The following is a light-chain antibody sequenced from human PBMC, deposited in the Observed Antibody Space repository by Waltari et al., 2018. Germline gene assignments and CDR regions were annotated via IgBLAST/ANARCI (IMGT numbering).Light chain of an antibody. CDR2: DVM. J-gene: IGLJ2*01. V-gene: IGLV2-14*03. CDR1: SSDAGAYNY. CDR3: SSYTTSSTVV. Sequence: QSALTPPASVSGSPGQSITIACSGTSSDAGAYNYVSWSQQHPVKVPKVQIFDVMNRPSGVSNRFSGFNSGNTAFLTISGLQADDEADYYCSSYTTSSTVVFGGGTKVAVL.